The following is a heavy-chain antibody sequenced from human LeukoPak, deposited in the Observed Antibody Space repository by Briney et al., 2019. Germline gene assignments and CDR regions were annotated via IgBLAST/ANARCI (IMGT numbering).Heavy chain of an antibody. CDR3: ARSSRHIAVADMRGDFFQH. D-gene: IGHD2-21*01. CDR1: GYTFTSFA. Sequence: ASVKVSCQAYGYTFTSFAINWVRQAPGQGLEWMGRITVYNGDTNYAQNFQGRVTMTTDTSTNTAYMELNSLRSDDTAVYFCARSSRHIAVADMRGDFFQHWGQGTLVTVSS. V-gene: IGHV1-18*01. J-gene: IGHJ1*01. CDR2: ITVYNGDT.